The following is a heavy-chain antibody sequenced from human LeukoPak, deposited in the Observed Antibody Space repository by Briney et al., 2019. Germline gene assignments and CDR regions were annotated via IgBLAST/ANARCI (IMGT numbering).Heavy chain of an antibody. CDR1: GGSISSDSYY. J-gene: IGHJ4*02. CDR2: IYTSGST. CDR3: ARGPAGGELLSFDY. D-gene: IGHD1-7*01. V-gene: IGHV4-61*02. Sequence: SETLSLTCTVSGGSISSDSYYWSWIRQPAGKGLEWIGRIYTSGSTNYNPSLKSRVTISVDTSKNQFSLKLSSVTAADTAVYYCARGPAGGELLSFDYWGQGTLVTVSS.